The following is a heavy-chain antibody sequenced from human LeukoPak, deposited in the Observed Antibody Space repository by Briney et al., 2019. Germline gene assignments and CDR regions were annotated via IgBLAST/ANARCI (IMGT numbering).Heavy chain of an antibody. D-gene: IGHD3-22*01. Sequence: GGSLRLSCAASGFTFSRYWMHRVRQAPGKGLVWVSRIKSDGSTNYADSVKGRFTISRDNAKNTVSLQMNSLRAEDTGVYYCARVPAEIGGYYPEYFQHWGQGTLVTVSS. CDR2: IKSDGST. V-gene: IGHV3-74*01. CDR1: GFTFSRYW. CDR3: ARVPAEIGGYYPEYFQH. J-gene: IGHJ1*01.